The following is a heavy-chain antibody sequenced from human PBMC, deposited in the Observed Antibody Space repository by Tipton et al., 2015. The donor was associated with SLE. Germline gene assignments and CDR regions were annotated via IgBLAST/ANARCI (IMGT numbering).Heavy chain of an antibody. Sequence: TLSLTCTVSGGSISSGSYYWSWIRQPPGKGLEWIGEINHSGSTNYNPSLKSRVTISVDTSKNQFSLKLSSVTAADTAVYYCARPNCTNGVCYTAGFDYWGQGTLVTVSS. J-gene: IGHJ4*02. CDR2: INHSGST. D-gene: IGHD2-8*01. CDR3: ARPNCTNGVCYTAGFDY. CDR1: GGSISSGSYY. V-gene: IGHV4-39*07.